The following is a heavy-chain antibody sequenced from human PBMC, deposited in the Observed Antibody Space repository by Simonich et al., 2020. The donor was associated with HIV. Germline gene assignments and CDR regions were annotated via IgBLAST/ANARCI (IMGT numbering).Heavy chain of an antibody. CDR2: IYPGDSDT. J-gene: IGHJ5*02. Sequence: EVQLVQSGAEVKKPGESLQISCKGSGYSFTSYWIVWVRQLPGKGLEWMGIIYPGDSDTKYSPSCQGKVTISADKYISTAYLQCSSLKASDTAMYYCAKSNGNWFDPWGRGTLVTVSS. D-gene: IGHD7-27*01. CDR3: AKSNGNWFDP. V-gene: IGHV5-51*01. CDR1: GYSFTSYW.